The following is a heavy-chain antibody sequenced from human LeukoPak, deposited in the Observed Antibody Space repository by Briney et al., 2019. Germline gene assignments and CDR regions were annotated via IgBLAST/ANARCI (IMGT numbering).Heavy chain of an antibody. V-gene: IGHV1-69*02. J-gene: IGHJ5*02. CDR1: GYTFTGYY. Sequence: SVKVSCKASGYTFTGYYMHWVRQAPGQGLEWMGRIIPILGIANYAQKFQGRVTITADKSTSTAYMELSSLKSEDTAVYYCAKLLRSNWFDPWGQGTLVTVSS. CDR3: AKLLRSNWFDP. D-gene: IGHD2-15*01. CDR2: IIPILGIA.